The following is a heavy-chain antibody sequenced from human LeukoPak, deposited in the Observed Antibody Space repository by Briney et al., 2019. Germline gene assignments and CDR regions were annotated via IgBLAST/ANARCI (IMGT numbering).Heavy chain of an antibody. D-gene: IGHD6-13*01. V-gene: IGHV4-38-2*02. Sequence: SETLSLTCTVSGYSISSGYYWGWIRQPPGKGLEWIGSIYHSGSTSYNPSLKSRVTISVDTSKNQFSLKLSSVTAADTAVYYCARWRAAAAHFDYWGQGTLVTVSS. J-gene: IGHJ4*02. CDR2: IYHSGST. CDR1: GYSISSGYY. CDR3: ARWRAAAAHFDY.